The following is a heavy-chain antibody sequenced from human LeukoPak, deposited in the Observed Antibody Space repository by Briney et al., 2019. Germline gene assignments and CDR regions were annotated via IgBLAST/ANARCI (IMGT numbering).Heavy chain of an antibody. CDR1: GYTFTNYG. Sequence: ASVKVSCKASGYTFTNYGIHWVRQAPGQGLEWMGWISAYNGNTNSAQKLQGRVTMTTDTSTSTAYMELRSLRSDDTAVYYCARADSSGYLRRPFDYWGQGTLVTVSS. J-gene: IGHJ4*02. V-gene: IGHV1-18*01. D-gene: IGHD3-22*01. CDR2: ISAYNGNT. CDR3: ARADSSGYLRRPFDY.